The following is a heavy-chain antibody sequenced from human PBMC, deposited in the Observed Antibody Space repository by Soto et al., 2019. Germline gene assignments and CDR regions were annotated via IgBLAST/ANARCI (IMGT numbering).Heavy chain of an antibody. Sequence: QEQLVQSGAEVKKPGASVKVSCKGSGYTFTEYYIHWVRQAPGRGLEWMGWISPNSGRTKSAQKFXGXAXMXXDTSIATVYMELNGLKSDDTAIYFCARRLGAAGDYFYGLDVWGQGTAVIVSS. V-gene: IGHV1-2*02. CDR1: GYTFTEYY. CDR2: ISPNSGRT. J-gene: IGHJ6*02. CDR3: ARRLGAAGDYFYGLDV. D-gene: IGHD6-25*01.